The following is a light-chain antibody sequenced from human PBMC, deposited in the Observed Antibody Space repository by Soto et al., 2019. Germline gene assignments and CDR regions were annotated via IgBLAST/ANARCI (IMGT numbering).Light chain of an antibody. Sequence: ETVLTQSPATLSVSPGERATLSCRASQSVDNNLAWYQQKPGQAPRLLIYGASTRATSIPARFSGSGSGTDFTLTISSLQSEDFAVYFCQQFYTWPQTFGHGTRVEI. V-gene: IGKV3-15*01. CDR2: GAS. J-gene: IGKJ1*01. CDR1: QSVDNN. CDR3: QQFYTWPQT.